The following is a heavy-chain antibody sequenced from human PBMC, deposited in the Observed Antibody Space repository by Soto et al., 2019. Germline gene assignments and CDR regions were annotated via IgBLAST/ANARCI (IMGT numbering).Heavy chain of an antibody. CDR3: AAYSHKGY. Sequence: EEQLVESGGDLVQPGGSLRLSCAASGFTVSNNYMSWVRQAPGKGLEWVSLIYSGGSTYYADSVKGRFTISSDSSKNTLYLQLTSLRAEDTAMYYCAAYSHKGYWGQGTLVTVSS. CDR2: IYSGGST. J-gene: IGHJ4*02. V-gene: IGHV3-66*01. D-gene: IGHD3-16*01. CDR1: GFTVSNNY.